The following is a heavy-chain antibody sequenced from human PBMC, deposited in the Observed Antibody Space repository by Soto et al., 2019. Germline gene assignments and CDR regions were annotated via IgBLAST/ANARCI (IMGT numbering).Heavy chain of an antibody. D-gene: IGHD2-2*02. CDR3: ARAPAEYCSSTSCYNY. Sequence: RGSLRLSCAAAGVTFGRERIIWVRQAPGKGLEWVANIKQDGSEKYYVDSVKGRFTISRDNAKNSLYLQMNSLRAEDTAVYYCARAPAEYCSSTSCYNYWGQRT. CDR1: GVTFGRER. V-gene: IGHV3-7*01. J-gene: IGHJ4*02. CDR2: IKQDGSEK.